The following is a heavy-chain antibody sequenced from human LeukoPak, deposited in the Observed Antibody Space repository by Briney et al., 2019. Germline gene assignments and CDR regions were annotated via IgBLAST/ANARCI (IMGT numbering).Heavy chain of an antibody. J-gene: IGHJ4*02. Sequence: SGGPLRLFCAASGFTFSNACMRWVRQAPGKGLEWVGRSKSKTDGGTTDYAAPVKGRFTISRDDSKNTLYLQMNSLKTEDTAVYYCTTDLYWNDVSSGDYWGQGTLVTVSS. CDR2: SKSKTDGGTT. CDR3: TTDLYWNDVSSGDY. V-gene: IGHV3-15*01. D-gene: IGHD1-1*01. CDR1: GFTFSNAC.